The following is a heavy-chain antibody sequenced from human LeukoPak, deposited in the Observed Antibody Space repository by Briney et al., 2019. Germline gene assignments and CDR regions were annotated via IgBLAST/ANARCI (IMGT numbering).Heavy chain of an antibody. Sequence: GGSLRLSCEASGFTFSSYSMNWVRQAPGKGLEWVSSISSSSTYIHYADSVKGRFIISRDNSKNTLYLQMNSLRAEDTAVYYCAKRVHYDSSAAYFDYWGQGTLVTVSS. D-gene: IGHD3-22*01. J-gene: IGHJ4*02. CDR2: ISSSSTYI. CDR3: AKRVHYDSSAAYFDY. V-gene: IGHV3-21*04. CDR1: GFTFSSYS.